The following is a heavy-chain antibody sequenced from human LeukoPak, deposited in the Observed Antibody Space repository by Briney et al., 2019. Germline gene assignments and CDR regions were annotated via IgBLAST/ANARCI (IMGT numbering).Heavy chain of an antibody. CDR3: ARYIYYYDSSGYLQSFDY. Sequence: SQTLSLTCTVSGGSISSGGYYWSWIRQHPGKSLEWIGYIYYSGSTYYNPSLKSRVTISVDTSKNQFSLKLSSVTAADTAVYYCARYIYYYDSSGYLQSFDYWGQGTLVTVSS. D-gene: IGHD3-22*01. CDR2: IYYSGST. CDR1: GGSISSGGYY. V-gene: IGHV4-31*03. J-gene: IGHJ4*02.